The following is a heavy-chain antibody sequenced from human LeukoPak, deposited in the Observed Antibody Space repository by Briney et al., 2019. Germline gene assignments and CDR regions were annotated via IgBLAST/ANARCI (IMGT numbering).Heavy chain of an antibody. CDR2: ISDYNGNT. V-gene: IGHV1-18*01. J-gene: IGHJ5*02. Sequence: GASVKVSCRASGYTFTSYCFIWVRQAPGQGLEWMGWISDYNGNTNYAQKLQGRVTMTTDTSTSTAYMELRSLRSDDTAVYYCARDLYRDSLPVSWFDPWGQGTLVTVST. CDR3: ARDLYRDSLPVSWFDP. D-gene: IGHD4-11*01. CDR1: GYTFTSYC.